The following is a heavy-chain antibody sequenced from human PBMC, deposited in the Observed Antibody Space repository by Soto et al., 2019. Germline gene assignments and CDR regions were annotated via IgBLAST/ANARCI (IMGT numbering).Heavy chain of an antibody. D-gene: IGHD3-10*01. J-gene: IGHJ6*01. Sequence: SETLSLTCTVSGDSVSRYYWNWIRQPLGKGLEWIGYIYNSGSTNYNPSLKSRVTISVDTSKNQFSLTLTSVTAADTAVYYCARAPTYSYGSGTPYYFYAMDVWGQGNTVTVSS. CDR1: GDSVSRYY. V-gene: IGHV4-59*02. CDR3: ARAPTYSYGSGTPYYFYAMDV. CDR2: IYNSGST.